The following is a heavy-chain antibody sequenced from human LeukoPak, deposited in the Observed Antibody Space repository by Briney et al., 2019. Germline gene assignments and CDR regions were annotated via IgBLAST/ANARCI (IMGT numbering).Heavy chain of an antibody. J-gene: IGHJ4*02. CDR3: ARALCSSTSCHGRNDY. CDR1: GYTFTSYG. V-gene: IGHV1-18*04. D-gene: IGHD2-2*01. Sequence: ASVKVSCKASGYTFTSYGISWVRQAPGQGLEWTGWISAYNGNTNFAQNLQGRVTMTTDTSTSTAYMELRSLRSDDTAVYYCARALCSSTSCHGRNDYWGQGTLVTVSS. CDR2: ISAYNGNT.